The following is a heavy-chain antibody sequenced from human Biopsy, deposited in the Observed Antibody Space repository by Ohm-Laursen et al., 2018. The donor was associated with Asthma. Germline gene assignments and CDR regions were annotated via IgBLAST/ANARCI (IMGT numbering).Heavy chain of an antibody. CDR3: ARQSGQDYGDSSGFDI. CDR1: GFTFSSYA. V-gene: IGHV3-30*03. Sequence: SLRLSCAASGFTFSSYAMSWVRQAPGKGLEWVALVSSDGHNKYYEQSVKGRFTISRDNSRNRLDLQISRLTVEDSAVYFCARQSGQDYGDSSGFDIWGQGTKVAVSS. CDR2: VSSDGHNK. J-gene: IGHJ3*02. D-gene: IGHD3-22*01.